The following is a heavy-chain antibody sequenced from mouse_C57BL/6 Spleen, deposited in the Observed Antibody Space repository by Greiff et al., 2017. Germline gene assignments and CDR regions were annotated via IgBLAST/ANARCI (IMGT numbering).Heavy chain of an antibody. CDR3: ARGSYDGPYFDV. CDR2: INYDGSST. Sequence: EVKLMESEGGLVQPGSSMKLSCTASGFTFSDYYMAWVRQVPEKGLEWVANINYDGSSTYYLDSLKSRFIISRDNAKNILYLQMSSLKSEDTATYYCARGSYDGPYFDVWGTGTTVTVSS. D-gene: IGHD2-3*01. J-gene: IGHJ1*03. V-gene: IGHV5-16*01. CDR1: GFTFSDYY.